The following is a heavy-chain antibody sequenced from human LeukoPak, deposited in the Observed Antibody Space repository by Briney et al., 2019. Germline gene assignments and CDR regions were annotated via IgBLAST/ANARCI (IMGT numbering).Heavy chain of an antibody. V-gene: IGHV1-69-2*01. Sequence: GASVKVSCKASGYTFTDYYMHWVQQAPGKGLEWMGRVDPEDGETIYAEKFQGRVTMTRNTSISTAYMELSSLRSEDTAVYYCAREGTMAQGLDYWGQGTLVTVSS. CDR1: GYTFTDYY. CDR3: AREGTMAQGLDY. CDR2: VDPEDGET. D-gene: IGHD4/OR15-4a*01. J-gene: IGHJ4*02.